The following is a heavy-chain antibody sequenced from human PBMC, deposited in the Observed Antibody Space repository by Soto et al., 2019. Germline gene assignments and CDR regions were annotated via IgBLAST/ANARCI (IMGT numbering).Heavy chain of an antibody. V-gene: IGHV4-34*01. CDR1: DGYFRGFY. D-gene: IGHD6-25*01. J-gene: IGHJ4*02. CDR3: ARVRPAFDY. CDR2: INHSGST. Sequence: SETLSLTYAVYDGYFRGFYWRWIRQPPGKGLEWIGEINHSGSTNYNPSLKSRVTISVDTSKNQFSLKLSSVTAADTAVYYCARVRPAFDYWGQGTLVTVSS.